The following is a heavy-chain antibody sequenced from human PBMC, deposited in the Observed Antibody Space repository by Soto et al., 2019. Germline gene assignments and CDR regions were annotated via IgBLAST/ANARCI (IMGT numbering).Heavy chain of an antibody. Sequence: SVKVSCKASGSTFSSYTISWVRQAPGQGLEWMGRIIAILGIANYAQKFQGRVTITADNSTSQAYMELSSLRSEETAVYYCARARYSYGYYYYYVMDVWGQGTTVTVSS. V-gene: IGHV1-69*02. CDR1: GSTFSSYT. CDR3: ARARYSYGYYYYYVMDV. D-gene: IGHD5-18*01. CDR2: IIAILGIA. J-gene: IGHJ6*02.